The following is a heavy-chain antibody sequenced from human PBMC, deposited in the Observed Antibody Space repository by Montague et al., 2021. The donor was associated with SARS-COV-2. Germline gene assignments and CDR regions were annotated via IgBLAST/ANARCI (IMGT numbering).Heavy chain of an antibody. D-gene: IGHD3-10*01. CDR2: ISPRDNRI. J-gene: IGHJ4*02. V-gene: IGHV3-48*03. CDR3: ASGESGLKEFDF. Sequence: SLRLSCAASGFIFRNNQMNWVRQAPGKGLEWLSFISPRDNRISFADSVKGRFTISRDDAMNSVTLQMNDLRVEDTAVCYCASGESGLKEFDFWGQGTLVTVSP. CDR1: GFIFRNNQ.